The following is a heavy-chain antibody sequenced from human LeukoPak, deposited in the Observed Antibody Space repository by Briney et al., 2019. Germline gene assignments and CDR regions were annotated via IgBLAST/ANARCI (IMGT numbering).Heavy chain of an antibody. CDR3: ARSTNRVDS. V-gene: IGHV4-61*02. J-gene: IGHJ4*02. D-gene: IGHD1-14*01. Sequence: SQTLSLTCTVSGASIRGSITSGTYYWNWIRQPAGKGLEWIGRMYNSGTTINYNPPLKSRVTISVDTSKNQFSLNVTSVTAADTAVYYCARSTNRVDSWGQGTLVTVSS. CDR1: GASIRGSITSGTYY. CDR2: MYNSGTT.